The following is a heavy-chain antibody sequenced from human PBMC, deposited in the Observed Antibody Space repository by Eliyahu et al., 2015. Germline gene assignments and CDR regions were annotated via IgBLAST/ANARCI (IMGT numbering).Heavy chain of an antibody. J-gene: IGHJ4*02. CDR3: ARGGIENGIDY. CDR2: ISSSSSYI. CDR1: GFTFSSYS. V-gene: IGHV3-21*01. Sequence: EVQLVESGGGLVKPGGSLXLSCXASGFTFSSYSMNWVRQAPGKGLEWVSSISSSSSYIYYADSVKGRFTISRDNAKNSLYLQMNSLRAEDTAVYYCARGGIENGIDYWGQGTLVTVSS. D-gene: IGHD2-15*01.